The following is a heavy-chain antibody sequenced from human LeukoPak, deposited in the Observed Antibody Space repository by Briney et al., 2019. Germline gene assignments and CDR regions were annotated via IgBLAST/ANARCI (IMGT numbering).Heavy chain of an antibody. Sequence: GASVKVSCKASGGTFSSYAISWVRQAPGQGLEWMGGIIPIFGTANYAQKFQGRVTITTDESTSTAYMELSSLRSEDTAVYYCAVVGYYDSNGYFDYWGQGTLVTVSS. CDR2: IIPIFGTA. CDR1: GGTFSSYA. CDR3: AVVGYYDSNGYFDY. J-gene: IGHJ4*02. V-gene: IGHV1-69*05. D-gene: IGHD3-22*01.